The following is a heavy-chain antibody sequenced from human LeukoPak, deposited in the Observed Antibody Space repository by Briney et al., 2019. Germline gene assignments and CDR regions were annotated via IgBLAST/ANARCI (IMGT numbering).Heavy chain of an antibody. J-gene: IGHJ5*02. Sequence: QTRGSLRLSCAASGFTVSSNYMSWVRQAPGKGLEWVSVIYSGGSTYYADSVKGRFTISRDNSKNTLYLQMNSLRAEDTAVYYCAGNSMVRGVPNWFDPWGQGTLVTVSS. V-gene: IGHV3-53*01. CDR1: GFTVSSNY. CDR3: AGNSMVRGVPNWFDP. D-gene: IGHD3-10*01. CDR2: IYSGGST.